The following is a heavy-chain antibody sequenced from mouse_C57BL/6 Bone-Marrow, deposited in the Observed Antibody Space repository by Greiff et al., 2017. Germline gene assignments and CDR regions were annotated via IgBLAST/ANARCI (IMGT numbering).Heavy chain of an antibody. Sequence: QVQLQQSGAELVRPGASVTLSCKASGYTFTDYEMHWVKQTPVHGLEWIGAIDPETGGTAYNQKFKGKAILTADKSSSTAYMELRSLTSEDSAGYYCSRGATVVAVDYWGQGTTLTVSS. D-gene: IGHD1-1*01. CDR1: GYTFTDYE. V-gene: IGHV1-15*01. J-gene: IGHJ2*01. CDR2: IDPETGGT. CDR3: SRGATVVAVDY.